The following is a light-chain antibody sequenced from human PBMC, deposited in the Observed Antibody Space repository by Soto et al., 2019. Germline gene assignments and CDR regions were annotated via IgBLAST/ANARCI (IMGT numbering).Light chain of an antibody. CDR1: NSDVGRYNS. CDR3: FSYTANDHGV. V-gene: IGLV2-11*01. CDR2: AVR. J-gene: IGLJ3*02. Sequence: QSALAQPHSVSGSPGQSVTISCTGTNSDVGRYNSVSWYQQLPGKAPQLIISAVRQRPSGVPDRFSGSKSVNTASLTISGLQPDDEADYFCFSYTANDHGVFGGGTKLTVL.